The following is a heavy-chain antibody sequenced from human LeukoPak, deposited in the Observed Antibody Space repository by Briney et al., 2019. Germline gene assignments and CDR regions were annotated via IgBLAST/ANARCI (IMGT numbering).Heavy chain of an antibody. J-gene: IGHJ4*02. D-gene: IGHD6-13*01. CDR1: GYTFTGYY. CDR2: INPNSGGT. Sequence: ASVKVSCKASGYTFTGYYMHWVRQAPGQGLEWMGRINPNSGGTNYAQKFQGRVTMTRDTSISTAYMELSRLRSDDTAAYYCARWGTSSSWGFYCFDYWGQGTLVTVSS. V-gene: IGHV1-2*06. CDR3: ARWGTSSSWGFYCFDY.